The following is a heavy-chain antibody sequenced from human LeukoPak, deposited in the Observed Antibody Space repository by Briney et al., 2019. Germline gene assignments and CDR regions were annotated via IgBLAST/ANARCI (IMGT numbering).Heavy chain of an antibody. CDR3: ARGPTYYDFWSGPGDY. V-gene: IGHV3-43D*03. CDR1: GFTFEDYA. Sequence: GGSLRLSXAASGFTFEDYAMHWVRQAPGQGLEWVSLISWDGGSTYYADSVKGRFTISRDNSKNSLYLQMNSLRAEDTALYYCARGPTYYDFWSGPGDYWGQGTLVTVSS. D-gene: IGHD3-3*01. CDR2: ISWDGGST. J-gene: IGHJ4*02.